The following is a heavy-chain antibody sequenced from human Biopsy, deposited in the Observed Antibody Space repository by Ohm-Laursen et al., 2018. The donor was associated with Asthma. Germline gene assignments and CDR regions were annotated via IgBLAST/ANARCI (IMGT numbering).Heavy chain of an antibody. CDR2: HDHEEGGT. Sequence: ASVKVSCKISGYGLTDLSMHWVRQAPGQGLEWMGGHDHEEGGTVNARRFQGRVTMTEDTSTDTAYMELSSLSSDDTAVYYCASDFPKDYVRYNFQFWGQGALVTVSS. D-gene: IGHD4-17*01. J-gene: IGHJ4*02. V-gene: IGHV1-24*01. CDR3: ASDFPKDYVRYNFQF. CDR1: GYGLTDLS.